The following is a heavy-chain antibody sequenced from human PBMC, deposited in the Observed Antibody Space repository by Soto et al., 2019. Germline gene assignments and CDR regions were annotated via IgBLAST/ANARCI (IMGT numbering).Heavy chain of an antibody. D-gene: IGHD1-26*01. CDR1: NFTFSNYG. V-gene: IGHV3-30*18. CDR3: AKDGADTGTYYFYY. CDR2: ISNDGSNK. J-gene: IGHJ4*02. Sequence: QVQLVESGGGVVQPGRSLRLSCAASNFTFSNYGMHWVRQAPGKGLEWVALISNDGSNKYYTDSVKGRFTISRDNSRNTLSLQMNSLRADDTAVYYCAKDGADTGTYYFYYWGQGTLITYSS.